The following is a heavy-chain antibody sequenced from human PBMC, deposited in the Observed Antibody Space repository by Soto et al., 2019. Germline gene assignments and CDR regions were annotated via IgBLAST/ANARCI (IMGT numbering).Heavy chain of an antibody. V-gene: IGHV3-15*01. J-gene: IGHJ5*02. CDR2: IKSKTDGGTT. D-gene: IGHD3-3*01. Sequence: GGSLRLSCAASGFTFSNAWMSWVRQAPGKGLEWVGRIKSKTDGGTTDYAAPVKGRFTISRDDSKNTLYLQMNSLKTEDTAVYYCTTDRHYDFWSGYYTLGPNWFDPWGQGTLVTVSS. CDR3: TTDRHYDFWSGYYTLGPNWFDP. CDR1: GFTFSNAW.